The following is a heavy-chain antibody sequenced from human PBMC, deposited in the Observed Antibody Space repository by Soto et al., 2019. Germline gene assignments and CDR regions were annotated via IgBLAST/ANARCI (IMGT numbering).Heavy chain of an antibody. CDR3: AKDEYYYDSSGYHYP. D-gene: IGHD3-22*01. Sequence: GGSLRLSCAASGFTFSSYAMSWVRQAPGKGLEWVSAISGSGGSTYYADSVKGRFTISRDNSKNTLYLQMSSLRAEDTAVYYCAKDEYYYDSSGYHYPWGQGTLVTVSS. CDR1: GFTFSSYA. V-gene: IGHV3-23*01. CDR2: ISGSGGST. J-gene: IGHJ5*02.